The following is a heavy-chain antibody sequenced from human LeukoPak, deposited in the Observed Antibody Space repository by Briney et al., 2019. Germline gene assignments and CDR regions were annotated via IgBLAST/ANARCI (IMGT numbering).Heavy chain of an antibody. D-gene: IGHD3-3*01. Sequence: SETLSLTCTVSGGSISSSSYYWGWIRQPPGKGLEWIGSIYYSGSTYYNPSLKSRVTISVDTSKNQFSLKLSSVTAADTAVYYCASRWPSSITIFGVVTYMGVWGKGTTVTVSS. CDR3: ASRWPSSITIFGVVTYMGV. CDR1: GGSISSSSYY. CDR2: IYYSGST. V-gene: IGHV4-39*07. J-gene: IGHJ6*03.